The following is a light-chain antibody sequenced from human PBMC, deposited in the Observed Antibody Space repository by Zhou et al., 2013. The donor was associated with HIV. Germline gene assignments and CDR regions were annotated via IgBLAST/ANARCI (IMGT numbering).Light chain of an antibody. CDR3: MKALQTPIT. Sequence: DIVMTQSPLSLPVTPGEPASISCRSSQSLLQSNGYSYLDWYLQKPGQSPQLLIYLGSNRASGVPDRFSGSGSGTDFTLKIRRVEAEDVGVYYCMKALQTPITFGQGTRLEIK. J-gene: IGKJ5*01. V-gene: IGKV2-28*01. CDR2: LGS. CDR1: QSLLQSNGYSY.